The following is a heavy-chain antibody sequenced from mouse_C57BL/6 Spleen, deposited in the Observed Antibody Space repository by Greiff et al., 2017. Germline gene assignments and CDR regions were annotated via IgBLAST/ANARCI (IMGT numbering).Heavy chain of an antibody. CDR2: IYPGNSDT. J-gene: IGHJ2*01. CDR1: GYTFTSYW. CDR3: TRTVYYDYDWDYFDY. V-gene: IGHV1-5*01. D-gene: IGHD2-4*01. Sequence: EVQLQQSGTVLARPGASVKISCKTSGYTFTSYWMHWVKQRPGQGLDWIGAIYPGNSDTSYNQKFKGQAKLTAVTSASTTYKEISSLTNGDSEVYYSTRTVYYDYDWDYFDYWGQGTTLTVSS.